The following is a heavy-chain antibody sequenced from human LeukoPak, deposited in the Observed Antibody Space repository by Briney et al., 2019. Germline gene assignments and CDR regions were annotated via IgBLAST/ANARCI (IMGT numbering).Heavy chain of an antibody. Sequence: SETLSLTCTVSGGSISSYYWSWIRQPPGKGLEWIGYIYYSGSTNYNPSLKSRVTISVDTSKDQFSLKLSSVTAADTAVYYCAREIGYDAFDIWGQGTMVTVSS. CDR3: AREIGYDAFDI. J-gene: IGHJ3*02. D-gene: IGHD3-10*01. CDR2: IYYSGST. V-gene: IGHV4-59*12. CDR1: GGSISSYY.